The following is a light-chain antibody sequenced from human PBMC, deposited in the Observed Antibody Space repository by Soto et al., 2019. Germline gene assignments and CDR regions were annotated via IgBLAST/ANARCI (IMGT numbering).Light chain of an antibody. CDR1: QTISSW. Sequence: DIQLTQSPSTLSLSLGDRATLTCRASQTISSWLAWYQQKPGQAPRLLIYAAPTLDSGAPSRFSGSGSGTEFALTISSLQPEDSATYYCQQLKSYPLTFGRGTKVDIK. CDR3: QQLKSYPLT. V-gene: IGKV1-9*01. CDR2: AAP. J-gene: IGKJ4*01.